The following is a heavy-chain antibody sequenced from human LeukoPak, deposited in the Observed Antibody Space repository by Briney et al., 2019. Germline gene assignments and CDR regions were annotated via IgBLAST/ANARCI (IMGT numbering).Heavy chain of an antibody. CDR3: ASSLLYYDTLTGYYPFFP. CDR1: GFTFSSYG. CDR2: IRYDGSNK. Sequence: GGSLRLSCAASGFTFSSYGMHWVRQAPGKGLEWVAFIRYDGSNKYYADSVKGRFTISRDNSKNTLYLQMNSLRAEDTAVYYCASSLLYYDTLTGYYPFFPWGQGTLVTVSS. V-gene: IGHV3-30*02. D-gene: IGHD3-9*01. J-gene: IGHJ5*02.